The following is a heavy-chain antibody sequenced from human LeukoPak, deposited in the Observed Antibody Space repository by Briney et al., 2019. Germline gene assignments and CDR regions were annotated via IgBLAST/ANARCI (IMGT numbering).Heavy chain of an antibody. CDR1: GFTFSRYW. V-gene: IGHV3-7*01. CDR2: INQDGSER. Sequence: PGGSLRLSCAASGFTFSRYWMTWVRQAPGKGVECVANINQDGSERYYVDSVKGRFTISRDNAKNSLHLQINSLRAEDTAVYYCARDSEYSSSFAFDIWGQGTMVTVSS. D-gene: IGHD6-13*01. J-gene: IGHJ3*02. CDR3: ARDSEYSSSFAFDI.